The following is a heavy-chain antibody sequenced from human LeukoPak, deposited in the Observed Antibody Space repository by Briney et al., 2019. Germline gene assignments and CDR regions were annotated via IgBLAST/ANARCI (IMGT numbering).Heavy chain of an antibody. J-gene: IGHJ4*02. Sequence: ASVKVSCKASGGTFSSYAISWLRQAPGQGLEWMGRIIPIFGTANYAKKFQGRVTITTDESTSTAYMELSSLRSEDTAVYYCARSNWNDGGYFDYWGQGTLVTVSS. D-gene: IGHD1-1*01. CDR1: GGTFSSYA. CDR2: IIPIFGTA. V-gene: IGHV1-69*05. CDR3: ARSNWNDGGYFDY.